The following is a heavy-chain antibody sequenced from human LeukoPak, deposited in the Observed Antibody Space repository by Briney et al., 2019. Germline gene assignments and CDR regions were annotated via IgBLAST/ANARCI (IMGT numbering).Heavy chain of an antibody. J-gene: IGHJ4*02. CDR2: ISAYNGNT. D-gene: IGHD6-13*01. CDR1: GYTFTSYG. CDR3: AMYDVAADTGFDY. Sequence: ASVKVSCKASGYTFTSYGISWVRQAPGQGLEWMGWISAYNGNTNYAQKLQGRVTMTEDTSTDTAYMELSSLRSEDTAVYYCAMYDVAADTGFDYWDQGTLVTVSS. V-gene: IGHV1-18*01.